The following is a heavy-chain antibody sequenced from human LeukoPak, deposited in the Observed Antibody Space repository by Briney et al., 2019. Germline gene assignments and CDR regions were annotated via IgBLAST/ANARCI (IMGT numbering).Heavy chain of an antibody. CDR2: IIPIFGTA. CDR3: ARLIGDSSGSYGNEKDY. Sequence: SVKVSCKASGGTFSSYAISWVRQAPGQGLEWMGGIIPIFGTANYAQKFQGRVTITADESTSTAYMELSSLRSEDTAVYYCARLIGDSSGSYGNEKDYWGQGTLVTVSS. V-gene: IGHV1-69*13. D-gene: IGHD1-26*01. CDR1: GGTFSSYA. J-gene: IGHJ4*02.